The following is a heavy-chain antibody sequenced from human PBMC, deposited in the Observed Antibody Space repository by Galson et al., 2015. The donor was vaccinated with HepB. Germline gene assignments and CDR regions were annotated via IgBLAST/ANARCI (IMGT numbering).Heavy chain of an antibody. CDR2: ISAYNGNT. D-gene: IGHD6-13*01. CDR1: GYTFTNYG. J-gene: IGHJ6*02. Sequence: SVKVSCKASGYTFTNYGISWVRQAPGQGLKWMGWISAYNGNTNYAQKFQDRVTMTTDTSTSTAYMELRSLRSDDTAVYYCAKAPYSSSWQLLLYYGMDVWGQGTTVTVSS. CDR3: AKAPYSSSWQLLLYYGMDV. V-gene: IGHV1-18*01.